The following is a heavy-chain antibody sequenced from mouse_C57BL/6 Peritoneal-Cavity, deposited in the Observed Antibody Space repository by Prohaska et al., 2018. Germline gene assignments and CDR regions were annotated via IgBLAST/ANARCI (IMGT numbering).Heavy chain of an antibody. V-gene: IGHV1-55*01. CDR1: GYTFTSYW. J-gene: IGHJ3*01. CDR2: IYPGSGST. Sequence: QVQLQQPGAELVKPGASVKMSCKASGYTFTSYWITWVKQRPGQGLEWIGDIYPGSGSTNYNEKFKSKATLTVDTSSSTAYMQLSSLTSEDSAVYYCASFYYDLDGFAYWGQGTLVTVSA. CDR3: ASFYYDLDGFAY. D-gene: IGHD2-4*01.